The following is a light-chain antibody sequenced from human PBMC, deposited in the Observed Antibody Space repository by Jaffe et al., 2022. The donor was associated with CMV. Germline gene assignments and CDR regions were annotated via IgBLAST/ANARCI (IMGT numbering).Light chain of an antibody. CDR1: RSILNSSNNKNY. CDR3: QQYYSTPPT. Sequence: DIVMTQSPDSLAVSLGERATINCKSSRSILNSSNNKNYLAWYQQKPGQPPKLLIYWASTRESGVPDRFSGSGSGTDFTVTISSLQAEDVAVYYCQQYYSTPPTFGQGTKVEIK. CDR2: WAS. J-gene: IGKJ1*01. V-gene: IGKV4-1*01.